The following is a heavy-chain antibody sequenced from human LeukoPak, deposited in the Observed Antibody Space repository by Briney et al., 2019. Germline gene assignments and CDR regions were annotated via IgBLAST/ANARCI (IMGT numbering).Heavy chain of an antibody. Sequence: SVKVSCKASGGTFSSYAISWVRQAPGQGLEWMGRIIPIFGTANYAQKFQGRVTITTDESTSTAYMELSSLRSEDTAVYYCARSGRFLEWSYMDVWGKGTTVTVSS. CDR2: IIPIFGTA. CDR1: GGTFSSYA. V-gene: IGHV1-69*05. D-gene: IGHD3-3*01. J-gene: IGHJ6*03. CDR3: ARSGRFLEWSYMDV.